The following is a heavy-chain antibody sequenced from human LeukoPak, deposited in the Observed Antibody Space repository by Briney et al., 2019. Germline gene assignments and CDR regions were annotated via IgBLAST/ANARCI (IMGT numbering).Heavy chain of an antibody. CDR3: ASRGDSGYDFVSLTDYYYMDV. D-gene: IGHD5-12*01. V-gene: IGHV1-2*02. J-gene: IGHJ6*03. Sequence: ASVKVSCKASGYTFTDHYMHWVRQAPGQGLEWMGWINPNSEFQGRVTMTRDTSISTAYMELSRLRSDDTAVYYCASRGDSGYDFVSLTDYYYMDVWGKGTTVTVSS. CDR2: INPNS. CDR1: GYTFTDHY.